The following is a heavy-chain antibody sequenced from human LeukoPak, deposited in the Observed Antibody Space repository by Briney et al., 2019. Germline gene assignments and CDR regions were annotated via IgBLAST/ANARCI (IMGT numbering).Heavy chain of an antibody. Sequence: SETLSLTCTVSGGSISISSYYWGWIRQPPGKGLEWIGSIYYSGSTYYNPSLKSRVTISVDTSKNQFSLKLSSVTAADTAVYYCARGNIAARLFQHWGQGTLVTVSS. D-gene: IGHD6-6*01. J-gene: IGHJ1*01. CDR2: IYYSGST. CDR3: ARGNIAARLFQH. V-gene: IGHV4-39*01. CDR1: GGSISISSYY.